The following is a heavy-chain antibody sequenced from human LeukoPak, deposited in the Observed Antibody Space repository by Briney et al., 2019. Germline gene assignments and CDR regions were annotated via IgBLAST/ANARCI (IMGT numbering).Heavy chain of an antibody. J-gene: IGHJ2*01. CDR3: ARSVGGYCSSTSCPCYFDL. V-gene: IGHV1-69*13. CDR1: GGTFSSYA. D-gene: IGHD2-2*03. CDR2: IIPIFGTA. Sequence: SVKVSCKASGGTFSSYAISWVRQAPGQGLEWMGGIIPIFGTANYAQKFQGRVTITADESTSTAYMELSSLRSEDTAVYYCARSVGGYCSSTSCPCYFDLWGRGTLVTVSS.